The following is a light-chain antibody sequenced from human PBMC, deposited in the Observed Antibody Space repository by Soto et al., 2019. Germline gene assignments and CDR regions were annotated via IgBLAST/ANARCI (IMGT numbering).Light chain of an antibody. CDR2: EVS. V-gene: IGLV2-14*01. Sequence: QSVLTQPASVSGSPGQSITISCTGTPSDVGRYNYVSWYQQHPGKAPKLMIYEVSNRPSGVSNRFSGSKSGNTASLTISGLQAEDEADYYCSSYTSSSTLVVFGGGTKLTVL. J-gene: IGLJ2*01. CDR3: SSYTSSSTLVV. CDR1: PSDVGRYNY.